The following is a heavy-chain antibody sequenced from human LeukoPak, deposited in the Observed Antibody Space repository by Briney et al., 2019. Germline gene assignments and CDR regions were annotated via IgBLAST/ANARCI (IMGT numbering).Heavy chain of an antibody. J-gene: IGHJ5*02. CDR3: ARPNYDFWSGYQSVWFDP. CDR2: IYYSGST. CDR1: GGSISSGSYY. Sequence: SETLSLTCTVSGGSISSGSYYWSWIRQPAGKGLEWIVYIYYSGSTNYNPSLKSRVTISVDTSKNQFSLKLSSVTAADTAVYYCARPNYDFWSGYQSVWFDPWGQGTLVTVSS. D-gene: IGHD3-3*01. V-gene: IGHV4-61*10.